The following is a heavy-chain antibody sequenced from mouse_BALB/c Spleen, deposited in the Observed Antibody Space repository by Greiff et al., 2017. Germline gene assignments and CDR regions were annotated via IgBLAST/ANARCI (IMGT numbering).Heavy chain of an antibody. CDR3: ARDPGSQDYYFDY. CDR2: INSNGGST. V-gene: IGHV5-6-3*01. CDR1: GFTFSSYG. J-gene: IGHJ2*01. Sequence: EVQLVESGGGLVQPGGSLKLSCAASGFTFSSYGMSWVRQTPDKRLELVATINSNGGSTYYPDSVKGRFTISRDNAKNTLYLQMSSLKSEDTAMYYCARDPGSQDYYFDYWGQGTTLTVSA. D-gene: IGHD1-1*01.